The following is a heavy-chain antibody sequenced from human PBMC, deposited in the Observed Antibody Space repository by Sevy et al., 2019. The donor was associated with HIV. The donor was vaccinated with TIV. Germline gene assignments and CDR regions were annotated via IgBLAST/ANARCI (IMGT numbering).Heavy chain of an antibody. CDR1: GFTFSDYE. D-gene: IGHD2-2*03. V-gene: IGHV3-48*03. CDR3: ARELVGSGPAFEY. Sequence: GGSLRLSCAASGFTFSDYEMNWVRQAPGKGLEWVSYISGGSNTIYYANSVRGRFTISRDNAKNSLYLQMNSLRAEDTAVYYCARELVGSGPAFEYWGQGSLVTVSS. J-gene: IGHJ4*02. CDR2: ISGGSNTI.